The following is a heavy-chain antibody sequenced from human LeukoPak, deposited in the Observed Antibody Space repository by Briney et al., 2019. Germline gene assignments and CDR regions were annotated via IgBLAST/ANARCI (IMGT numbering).Heavy chain of an antibody. D-gene: IGHD5-18*01. CDR2: INAGNGNT. J-gene: IGHJ4*02. Sequence: ASVKVSCKASGYTFTSYAMHWVRQAPGQRLEWMGWINAGNGNTKYSQKFQGRVIITRDTSASTAYMELSSLRSEDTAVYYCARAATLVDTAMVLYWGQGTLVTVSS. CDR1: GYTFTSYA. CDR3: ARAATLVDTAMVLY. V-gene: IGHV1-3*01.